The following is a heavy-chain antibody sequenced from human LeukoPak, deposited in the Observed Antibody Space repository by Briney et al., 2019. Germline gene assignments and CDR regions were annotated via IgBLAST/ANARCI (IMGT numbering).Heavy chain of an antibody. Sequence: SATLSLTCAIPAASFSSHYWTWIRQSPGKGLEWIGYISYIGSTNYNPFLKSRVTSSIDTSRNQFSLKLRSVTAADTAVYYCARDLVTVTKGFDIWGQGTMVSVSS. D-gene: IGHD4-17*01. CDR1: AASFSSHY. CDR3: ARDLVTVTKGFDI. J-gene: IGHJ3*02. CDR2: ISYIGST. V-gene: IGHV4-59*11.